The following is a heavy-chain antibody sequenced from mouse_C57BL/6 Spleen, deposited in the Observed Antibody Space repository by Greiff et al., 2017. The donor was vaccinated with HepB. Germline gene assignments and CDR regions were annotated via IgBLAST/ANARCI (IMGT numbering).Heavy chain of an antibody. J-gene: IGHJ1*03. CDR1: GYTFTSYW. Sequence: QVQLQQPGAELVMPGASVKLSCKASGYTFTSYWMHWVKQRPGQGLEWIGEIDPSDSYTNYNQKFKGKSTLTVDKSSSTAYMQLSSLTSEDSAVYYCARCGDYDDESYWYFDVWGTGTTVTVSS. V-gene: IGHV1-69*01. CDR3: ARCGDYDDESYWYFDV. CDR2: IDPSDSYT. D-gene: IGHD2-4*01.